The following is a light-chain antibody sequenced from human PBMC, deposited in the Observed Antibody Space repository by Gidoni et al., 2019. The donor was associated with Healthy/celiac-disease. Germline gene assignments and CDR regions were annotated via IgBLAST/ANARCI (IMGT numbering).Light chain of an antibody. CDR3: QQRSNSRLT. CDR1: QSVSSY. CDR2: AAS. Sequence: EIVLTQSPATLSLSPGERATLSCRASQSVSSYLAWYQQKPGQAPRLLIYAASNRATGIPARFRGSGSGTDFTLTISSLEPEDFAVYYCQQRSNSRLTFGGGTKVEIK. J-gene: IGKJ4*01. V-gene: IGKV3-11*01.